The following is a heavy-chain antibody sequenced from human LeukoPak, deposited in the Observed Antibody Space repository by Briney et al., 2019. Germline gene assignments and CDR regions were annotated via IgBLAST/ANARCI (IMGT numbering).Heavy chain of an antibody. D-gene: IGHD3-3*01. CDR2: IYYTGST. J-gene: IGHJ4*02. CDR1: GDSISSSTYY. V-gene: IGHV4-39*01. CDR3: ARLAAPRYDFWSGYHLHY. Sequence: SETLSLTCTVSGDSISSSTYYWGWIRQPPGKGLEWIGSIYYTGSTYYNPSLTSRVTISVDTSKNQFSLKLGSVTAADTAVYYCARLAAPRYDFWSGYHLHYWGQGTLVTVSS.